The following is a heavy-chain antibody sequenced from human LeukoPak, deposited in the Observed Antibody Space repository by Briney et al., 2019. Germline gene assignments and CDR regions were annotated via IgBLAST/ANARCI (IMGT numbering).Heavy chain of an antibody. CDR3: ARDESTYYYGSGSQTFDY. CDR1: GFTFSSYE. V-gene: IGHV3-48*03. J-gene: IGHJ4*02. Sequence: GGSLRLSCAASGFTFSSYEMNWVRQAPGKGLEWVSYISSSGSTIYYADSVKGRFTISRDNAKNSLYLQMNSLRAEDTAVYYCARDESTYYYGSGSQTFDYWGQGTLVTVSS. CDR2: ISSSGSTI. D-gene: IGHD3-10*01.